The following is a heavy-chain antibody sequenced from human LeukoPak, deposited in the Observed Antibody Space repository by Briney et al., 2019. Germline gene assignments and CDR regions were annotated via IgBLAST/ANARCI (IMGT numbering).Heavy chain of an antibody. Sequence: GGSLRLSCAASGFTFSSYGMHWVRQAPGKGLEWAAVIWYDGSNKYYTDSVKGRFTISRDNSKNTLYLQMNSLRAEDTAVYYCAKAFLDHDAFDIWGQGTMVTVSS. J-gene: IGHJ3*02. CDR3: AKAFLDHDAFDI. V-gene: IGHV3-33*06. CDR2: IWYDGSNK. CDR1: GFTFSSYG.